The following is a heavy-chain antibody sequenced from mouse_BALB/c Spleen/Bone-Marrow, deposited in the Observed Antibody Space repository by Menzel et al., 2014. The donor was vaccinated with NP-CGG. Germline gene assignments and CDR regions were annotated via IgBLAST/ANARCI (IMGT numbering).Heavy chain of an antibody. Sequence: QVQLKESGAELAKPGASVKMSCKASGYTFTSYWMHWVKQRPGQGLKWIGYINPSTGYTEYNQKFKDKATLTADKSSSTAYMQLSSLTSEDSAVYYCARDPYYYGFDYWGQGTTLTVSS. J-gene: IGHJ2*01. CDR1: GYTFTSYW. CDR2: INPSTGYT. V-gene: IGHV1-7*01. D-gene: IGHD1-1*01. CDR3: ARDPYYYGFDY.